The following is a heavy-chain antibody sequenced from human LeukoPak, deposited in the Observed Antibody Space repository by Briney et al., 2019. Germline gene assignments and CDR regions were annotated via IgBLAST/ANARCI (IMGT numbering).Heavy chain of an antibody. CDR1: GFSFSTYS. J-gene: IGHJ4*02. Sequence: GGSLRLSCAASGFSFSTYSMNWVRQAPGKGLEWVSSISRNSRYIYYADSMRGRFTISRDNAKNSLYLQMDSLKPEDTAVYYCARVAEAAAFDSWGQGTLVTVSS. D-gene: IGHD6-13*01. CDR3: ARVAEAAAFDS. V-gene: IGHV3-21*06. CDR2: ISRNSRYI.